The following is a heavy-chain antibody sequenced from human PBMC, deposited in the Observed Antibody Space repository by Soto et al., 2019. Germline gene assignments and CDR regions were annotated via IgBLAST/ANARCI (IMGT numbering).Heavy chain of an antibody. CDR3: AGINWNDGGPAFDI. D-gene: IGHD1-1*01. J-gene: IGHJ3*02. V-gene: IGHV4-38-2*02. Sequence: SETLSLTCTVSGYSISSGYYWGWIRQPPGKGLEWIGSIYHSGSTYYNPSLKSRVTISVDTSKNQFSLKLRAVTAADTAVYYCAGINWNDGGPAFDIWGQGTMVTVSS. CDR2: IYHSGST. CDR1: GYSISSGYY.